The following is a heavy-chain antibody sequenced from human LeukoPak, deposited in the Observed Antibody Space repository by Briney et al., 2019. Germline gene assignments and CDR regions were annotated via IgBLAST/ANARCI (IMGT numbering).Heavy chain of an antibody. CDR1: GGSISSGGYY. V-gene: IGHV4-31*03. CDR2: IYYSGST. D-gene: IGHD2-2*01. Sequence: SETLSLSCTVCGGSISSGGYYWSWIRQHPGKGLKWIGYIYYSGSTFYNPSLKSRVTISVDTSKNQFSLKLSSVTAADTAVYYCARESGYCSTTSCPATSFDYWGQGTLVTVSS. CDR3: ARESGYCSTTSCPATSFDY. J-gene: IGHJ4*02.